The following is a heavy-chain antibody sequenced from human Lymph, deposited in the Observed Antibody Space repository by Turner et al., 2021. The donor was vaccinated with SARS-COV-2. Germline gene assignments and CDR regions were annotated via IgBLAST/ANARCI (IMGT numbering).Heavy chain of an antibody. D-gene: IGHD2-15*01. Sequence: QVQLVQSGAEVKTPGASVKVSCKASGYTFTSYYMHWVRQAPGQGLEWMGIINPSGDSTSYAQKFQGRVTMTRDTSTSTVYMELISLRSEDTAVYYCARVGPGGFDYWGQGTPVTVSS. J-gene: IGHJ4*02. V-gene: IGHV1-46*01. CDR1: GYTFTSYY. CDR2: INPSGDST. CDR3: ARVGPGGFDY.